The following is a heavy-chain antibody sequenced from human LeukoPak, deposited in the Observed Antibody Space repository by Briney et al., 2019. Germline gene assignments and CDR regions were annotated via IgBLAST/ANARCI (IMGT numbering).Heavy chain of an antibody. CDR2: ISPSSSSI. Sequence: KPGGSLRLSCAASGFTFSNCNMNWVRHAPGKGLEWVSSISPSSSSIYYADSVKGRFTISRDNAKNSLYLQMNSLRAEDTAVYYCARGSAWAPGVSDHWGQGALVTVSS. V-gene: IGHV3-21*01. D-gene: IGHD7-27*01. CDR3: ARGSAWAPGVSDH. CDR1: GFTFSNCN. J-gene: IGHJ4*02.